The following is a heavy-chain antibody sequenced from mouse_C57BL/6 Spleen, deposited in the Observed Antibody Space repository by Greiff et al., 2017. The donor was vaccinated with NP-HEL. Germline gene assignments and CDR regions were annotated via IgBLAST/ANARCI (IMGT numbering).Heavy chain of an antibody. CDR3: SRDSSGPPWFAY. Sequence: EVQLQQSGPELVKPGASVKIPCKASGYTFTDYNMDWVKQSHGKSLEWIGDINPNNGGTIYNQKFKGKATLTVDKSSSTAYMELRSLTSEDTAVYYYSRDSSGPPWFAYWGQGTLVTVSA. CDR2: INPNNGGT. CDR1: GYTFTDYN. J-gene: IGHJ3*01. V-gene: IGHV1-18*01. D-gene: IGHD3-2*02.